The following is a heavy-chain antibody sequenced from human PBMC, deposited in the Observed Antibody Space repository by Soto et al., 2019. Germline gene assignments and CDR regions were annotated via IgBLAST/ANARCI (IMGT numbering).Heavy chain of an antibody. CDR3: AAYCYTMTCTHCHGYS. V-gene: IGHV3-7*03. J-gene: IGHJ5*02. CDR1: GFRFRDYW. D-gene: IGHD3-16*02. CDR2: IKQDESDK. Sequence: GGSLRLSCAVSGFRFRDYWMSWVRQAPGKGLEWVANIKQDESDKYYVDSVKGRFTISRDNAKNALYLQMNSLRVEDTAVYYCAAYCYTMTCTHCHGYSWGQGTQVTVSS.